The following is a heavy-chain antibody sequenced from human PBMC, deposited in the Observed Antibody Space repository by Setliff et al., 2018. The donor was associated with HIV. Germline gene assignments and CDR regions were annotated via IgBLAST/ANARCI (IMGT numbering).Heavy chain of an antibody. CDR3: ARGRSRYYYDGSGYYVDY. V-gene: IGHV4-59*01. CDR2: ISYSGST. J-gene: IGHJ4*02. D-gene: IGHD3-22*01. CDR1: GGSISNYY. Sequence: SETLSLTCTVSGGSISNYYWGWVRQPPGKGLEWIGYISYSGSTNYNPSLKSRVTISLDTSKNQLSLKLSSVTAADTAVYYCARGRSRYYYDGSGYYVDYWGQGTLVTVSS.